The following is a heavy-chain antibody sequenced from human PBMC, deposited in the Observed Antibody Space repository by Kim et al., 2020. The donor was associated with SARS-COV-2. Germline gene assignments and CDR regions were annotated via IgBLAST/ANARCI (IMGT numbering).Heavy chain of an antibody. V-gene: IGHV1-3*01. CDR2: INAGNGNT. D-gene: IGHD6-13*01. J-gene: IGHJ6*02. Sequence: ASVKVSCKASGYTFTSYAMHWVRQAPGQRLEWMGWINAGNGNTKYSQKFHGRVTITRDTSASTAYMELSSLRSEDTAVYYCAREGQQLVGGGYYYYYGMDVWGQETTVTVSS. CDR1: GYTFTSYA. CDR3: AREGQQLVGGGYYYYYGMDV.